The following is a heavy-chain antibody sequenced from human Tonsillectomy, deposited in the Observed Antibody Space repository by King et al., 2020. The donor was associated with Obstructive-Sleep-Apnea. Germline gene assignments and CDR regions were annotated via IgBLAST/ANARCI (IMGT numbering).Heavy chain of an antibody. J-gene: IGHJ4*02. D-gene: IGHD4-17*01. CDR3: ARRRVTTLDFDY. CDR1: GGSISSSSYY. V-gene: IGHV4-39*01. Sequence: LQLQESGPGLVKPSETLSLTGTVSGGSISSSSYYWGWIRQPPGKGLEWIGSIYYSGSTYYNPSLKSRVTISVDTSKNQFSLKLSSVTAADTSVYYCARRRVTTLDFDYWGQGTLVTVSS. CDR2: IYYSGST.